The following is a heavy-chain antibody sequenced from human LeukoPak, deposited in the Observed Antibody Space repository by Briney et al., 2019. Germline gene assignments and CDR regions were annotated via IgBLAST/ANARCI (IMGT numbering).Heavy chain of an antibody. J-gene: IGHJ4*02. CDR1: GGSFSGYY. Sequence: PSETLSLTCAVYGGSFSGYYWSWIRQPPGKGLEWIGEINHSGSTNYNPSLKSRVTISVDTSKNQFSLKLSSVTAADTAVYYCARGYCSSTSCCEDYWGQGTLVTVSS. D-gene: IGHD2-2*01. CDR3: ARGYCSSTSCCEDY. V-gene: IGHV4-34*01. CDR2: INHSGST.